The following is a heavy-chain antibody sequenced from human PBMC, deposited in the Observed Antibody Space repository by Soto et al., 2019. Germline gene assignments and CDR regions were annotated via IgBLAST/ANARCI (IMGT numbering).Heavy chain of an antibody. CDR1: GGSISSGGYY. V-gene: IGHV4-31*03. Sequence: QVQLQESGPGLVKPSQTLSLTCTVSGGSISSGGYYWSWIRQHPGKGLEWIGYIYYSGSTYYNPSLKSRVTISVDTSKNQFSLKLSSVTAADTAVYFCAREPRGPKAYPFDYWGQGTLVTVSS. J-gene: IGHJ4*02. CDR2: IYYSGST. CDR3: AREPRGPKAYPFDY.